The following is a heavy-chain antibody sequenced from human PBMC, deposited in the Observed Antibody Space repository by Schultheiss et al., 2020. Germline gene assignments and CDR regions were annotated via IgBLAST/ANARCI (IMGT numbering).Heavy chain of an antibody. Sequence: SETLSLTCAVSGYSISSSNWWGWIRQPPGKGLEWIGYIYYSGSTNYNPSLKSRVTISVDTSKNQFSLKLSSVTAADTAVYYCARLGGYSYGYELEVGYYGMDVWGQGTTVTISS. CDR1: GYSISSSNW. CDR3: ARLGGYSYGYELEVGYYGMDV. D-gene: IGHD5-18*01. V-gene: IGHV4-28*01. CDR2: IYYSGST. J-gene: IGHJ6*02.